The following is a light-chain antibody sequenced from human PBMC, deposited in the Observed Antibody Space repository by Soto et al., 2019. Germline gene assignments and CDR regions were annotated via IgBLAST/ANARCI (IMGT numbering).Light chain of an antibody. V-gene: IGKV1-5*01. CDR2: DAS. Sequence: IQMTQSPSTLSASLVYRFTITCRASQSISSWLAWYQQKPGKAPKLLIYDASSLESGVPSRFSGSGSGTEFTLTISSLQPDDFATYYCQQYNSYSWTFGQGTKVDIK. CDR3: QQYNSYSWT. CDR1: QSISSW. J-gene: IGKJ1*01.